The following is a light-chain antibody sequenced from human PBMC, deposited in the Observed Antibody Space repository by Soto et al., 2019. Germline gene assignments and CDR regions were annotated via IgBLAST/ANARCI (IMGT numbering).Light chain of an antibody. V-gene: IGLV1-47*02. Sequence: QSVLTQPPSASGTPGQRVTISCSGSSSNIGSNYVYWYQQLPGTAPKLLIYANNQRPSVVPDRFSGSKSGTSASLDISGLRSEDEADYYCAAWDDSLSGRVFGGGTKVTVL. J-gene: IGLJ3*02. CDR2: ANN. CDR1: SSNIGSNY. CDR3: AAWDDSLSGRV.